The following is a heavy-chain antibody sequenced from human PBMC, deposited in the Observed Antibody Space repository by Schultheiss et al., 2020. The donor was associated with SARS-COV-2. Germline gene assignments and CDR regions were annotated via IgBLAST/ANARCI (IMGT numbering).Heavy chain of an antibody. CDR1: GGSISSYY. Sequence: SQTLSLTCTVSGGSISSYYWSWIRQHPGKGLEWIGYIYYSGSTYYNPSLKSRVTISVDTSKNQFSLKLSSVTAADTAVYYCARHMGGGSRVFDYWGQGTLVTVSS. CDR2: IYYSGST. D-gene: IGHD1-26*01. V-gene: IGHV4-59*08. CDR3: ARHMGGGSRVFDY. J-gene: IGHJ4*02.